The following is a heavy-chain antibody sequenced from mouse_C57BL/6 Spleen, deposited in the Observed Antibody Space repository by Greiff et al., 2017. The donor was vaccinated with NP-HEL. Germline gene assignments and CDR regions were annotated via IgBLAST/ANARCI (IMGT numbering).Heavy chain of an antibody. Sequence: EVQLVESEGGLVQPGSSMKLSCTASGFTFSDYYMAWVRQVPEKGLEWVANINDDGSSTYYLDSLKSRFIISRDNAKNILYLQMSSLKSEDTATYYCARDDWFAYWGQGTLVTVSA. V-gene: IGHV5-16*01. CDR2: INDDGSST. CDR1: GFTFSDYY. CDR3: ARDDWFAY. J-gene: IGHJ3*01.